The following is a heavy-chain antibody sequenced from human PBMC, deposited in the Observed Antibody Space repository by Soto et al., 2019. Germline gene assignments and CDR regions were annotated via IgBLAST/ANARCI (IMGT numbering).Heavy chain of an antibody. J-gene: IGHJ6*04. Sequence: ASVKVSCKASGGTFSSYAISWVRQAPGQGLEWMGGIIPIFGTANYAQKFQGRVTITADESTSTAYMELSSLRSEDTAVYYCAAYYDFWSGNPPQPLYYYYGMDVWGKGTTVTVSS. D-gene: IGHD3-3*01. V-gene: IGHV1-69*13. CDR1: GGTFSSYA. CDR2: IIPIFGTA. CDR3: AAYYDFWSGNPPQPLYYYYGMDV.